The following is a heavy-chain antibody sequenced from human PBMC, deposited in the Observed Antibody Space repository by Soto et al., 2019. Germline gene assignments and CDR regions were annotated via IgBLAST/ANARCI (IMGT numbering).Heavy chain of an antibody. J-gene: IGHJ1*01. Sequence: PSETLSLTCSVSGDSINTEASHWSWIRQPPGKGLEWLGYIHYRGFTSYNPSLESRAMISVDTSKNQVYLTLTSVTAADTAVYYCARDWGGAPVYWGQGTLVTVSS. V-gene: IGHV4-31*03. D-gene: IGHD7-27*01. CDR1: GDSINTEASH. CDR2: IHYRGFT. CDR3: ARDWGGAPVY.